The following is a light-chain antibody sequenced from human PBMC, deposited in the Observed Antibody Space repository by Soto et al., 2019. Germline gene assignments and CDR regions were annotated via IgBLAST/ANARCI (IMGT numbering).Light chain of an antibody. V-gene: IGLV1-44*01. CDR3: AAWDDGLSVV. Sequence: QSVLTQPPSASETPGQRVTISCSGSSSNIGSNTVNWYQHLPGTAPKLLIYSDNQRPSGVPDRFSGSKSGTSASLAISGLQSEDEADYYCAAWDDGLSVVFGGGTKLTVL. J-gene: IGLJ2*01. CDR1: SSNIGSNT. CDR2: SDN.